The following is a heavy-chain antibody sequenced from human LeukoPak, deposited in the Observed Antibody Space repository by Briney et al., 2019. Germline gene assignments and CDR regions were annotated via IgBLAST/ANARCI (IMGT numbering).Heavy chain of an antibody. V-gene: IGHV3-30-3*01. J-gene: IGHJ4*02. D-gene: IGHD2-15*01. CDR1: GFSFSSYA. CDR2: ISYDGSNK. CDR3: AKDSDIVIVVAAHLDY. Sequence: PGRSLRLSCAASGFSFSSYAMHWVRQVPGKGLEWVAVISYDGSNKYYADSVKGRFTISRGNSKNTLYLQMNSLRAEDTAVYYCAKDSDIVIVVAAHLDYWGQGTLVTVSS.